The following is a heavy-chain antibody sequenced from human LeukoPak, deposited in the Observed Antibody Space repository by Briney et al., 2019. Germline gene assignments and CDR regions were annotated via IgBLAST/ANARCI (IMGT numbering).Heavy chain of an antibody. Sequence: SETLSLTCTVSGGSISSYYWSWIRQPPGKGPEWIGYIYYSGSTNYNPSLKGRVTISVDTSKNQFSLKLSSVTAADTAVYYCAREYCSSTSCYGYFDYWGQGTLVTVSS. CDR1: GGSISSYY. D-gene: IGHD2-2*01. J-gene: IGHJ4*02. CDR2: IYYSGST. V-gene: IGHV4-59*01. CDR3: AREYCSSTSCYGYFDY.